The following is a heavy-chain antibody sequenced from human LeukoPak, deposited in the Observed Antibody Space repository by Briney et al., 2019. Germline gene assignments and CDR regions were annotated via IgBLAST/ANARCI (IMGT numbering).Heavy chain of an antibody. V-gene: IGHV3-69-1*01. D-gene: IGHD6-19*01. CDR2: IPISGAI. Sequence: GGFLRLSCAASGFTFSNFVMNWVRQAPGKGLEWVSSIPISGAIYYADSVKGRFTISRDNARNSLYLQMNSLRADDTAVYYCARSNSGWFDSWGQGTLVTVSS. J-gene: IGHJ5*01. CDR1: GFTFSNFV. CDR3: ARSNSGWFDS.